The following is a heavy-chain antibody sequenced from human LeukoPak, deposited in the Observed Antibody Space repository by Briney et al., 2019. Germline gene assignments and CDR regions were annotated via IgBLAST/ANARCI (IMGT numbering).Heavy chain of an antibody. CDR2: IYAGGST. J-gene: IGHJ4*02. Sequence: GGSLRLSCPVSGFTVNSKYMSWVRQAPGKGLEWVSIIYAGGSTYYADSVKGRFTISRDNSKNTLYLQMNSLRAADTAVYYCATDPPSPRLQAVSGTNYFDYWGQGTLVAVSS. CDR3: ATDPPSPRLQAVSGTNYFDY. D-gene: IGHD6-19*01. CDR1: GFTVNSKY. V-gene: IGHV3-66*02.